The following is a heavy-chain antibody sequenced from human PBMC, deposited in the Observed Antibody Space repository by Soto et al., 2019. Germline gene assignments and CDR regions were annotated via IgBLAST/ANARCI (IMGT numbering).Heavy chain of an antibody. CDR3: ARDLVPAAFTYYYGMDV. Sequence: LRLSCAASGFTFSSYGMHWVRQAPGKGLEWVAVIWYDGSNKYYADSVKGRFTISRDNSKNTLYLQMNSLRAEDTAVYYCARDLVPAAFTYYYGMDVWGQGTTVTVSS. D-gene: IGHD2-2*01. CDR2: IWYDGSNK. J-gene: IGHJ6*02. CDR1: GFTFSSYG. V-gene: IGHV3-33*01.